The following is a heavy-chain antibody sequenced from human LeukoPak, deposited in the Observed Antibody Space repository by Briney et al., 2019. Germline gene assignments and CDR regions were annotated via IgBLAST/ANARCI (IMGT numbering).Heavy chain of an antibody. CDR1: GGSISSGGYY. J-gene: IGHJ3*02. Sequence: SQTLSLTCTVSGGSISSGGYYWSWIRQHPGKGLEWIGYIYYSGSTYYNPSLKSRVTISVDTSKNQFSLKLSSVTAADTAVYYCARVSRLNDAFDIWGQGTMVTVSS. V-gene: IGHV4-31*03. CDR3: ARVSRLNDAFDI. CDR2: IYYSGST.